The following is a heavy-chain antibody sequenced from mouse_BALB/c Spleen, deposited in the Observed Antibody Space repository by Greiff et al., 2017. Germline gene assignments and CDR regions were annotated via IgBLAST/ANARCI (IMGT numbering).Heavy chain of an antibody. D-gene: IGHD2-4*01. Sequence: EVHLVESGGGLVQPGGSRKLSCAASGFTFSSFGMHWVRQAPEKGLEWVAYISSGSSTIYYADTVKGRFTISRDNPKNTLFLQMTSLRSEDTAMYYCARGGLRPLYYAMDYWGQGTSVTVSS. V-gene: IGHV5-17*02. J-gene: IGHJ4*01. CDR2: ISSGSSTI. CDR1: GFTFSSFG. CDR3: ARGGLRPLYYAMDY.